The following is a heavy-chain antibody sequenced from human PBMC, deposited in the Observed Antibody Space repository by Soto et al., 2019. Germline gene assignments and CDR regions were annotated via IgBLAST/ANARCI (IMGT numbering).Heavy chain of an antibody. CDR2: VSDDGSEQ. V-gene: IGHV3-30*17. CDR1: GFSLRDYG. CDR3: ARDPTGGYFHYDY. J-gene: IGHJ4*02. Sequence: GGSLRLSCAASGFSLRDYGMHWARQAPGKGLEYVAAVSDDGSEQYYADSVRGRFTISRDNSKNTVYLQLDSLTTGDTAVYYCARDPTGGYFHYDYWGQGALVTVSS. D-gene: IGHD1-26*01.